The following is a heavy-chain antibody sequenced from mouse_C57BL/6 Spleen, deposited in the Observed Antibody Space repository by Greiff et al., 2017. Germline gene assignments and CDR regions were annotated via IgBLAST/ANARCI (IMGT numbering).Heavy chain of an antibody. CDR1: GYAFSSSW. J-gene: IGHJ1*03. CDR2: IYPGDGDT. V-gene: IGHV1-82*01. Sequence: VQLQQSGPELVKPGASVKISCKASGYAFSSSWMNWVKQRPGKGLEWIGRIYPGDGDTNYNGKFKGKATLTADKSSSTAYMQLSSLTSEDSAVYFCARGGGVTSDVWGTGTTVTVSS. D-gene: IGHD2-2*01. CDR3: ARGGGVTSDV.